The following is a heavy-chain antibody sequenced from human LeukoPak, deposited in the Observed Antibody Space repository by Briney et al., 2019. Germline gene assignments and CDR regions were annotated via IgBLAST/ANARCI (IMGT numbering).Heavy chain of an antibody. V-gene: IGHV3-74*01. CDR1: GFTFSSYW. CDR3: ARATPTMVRGVINY. J-gene: IGHJ4*02. CDR2: INSDGSST. D-gene: IGHD3-10*01. Sequence: PGGSLRLSCAASGFTFSSYWMHWVRQAPGKGLVWVSRINSDGSSTSYADSVKGRFTISRDNAKNTLYLQMNSLRAEDTAVHYCARATPTMVRGVINYWGQGTLVTVSS.